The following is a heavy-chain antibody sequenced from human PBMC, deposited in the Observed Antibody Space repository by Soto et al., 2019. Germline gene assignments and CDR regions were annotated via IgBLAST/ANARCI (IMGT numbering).Heavy chain of an antibody. CDR3: AREEGGSRGMDV. CDR2: XXYXGXX. Sequence: SETLSLTCAVSGYSISSGYNWGWIRQPPGKGPEWXGTXXYXGXXXYXXSLKSRVTIFVDTSKNRFSLKLSSVTAADTAVYQCAREEGGSRGMDVWGQGTTVTVSS. D-gene: IGHD1-26*01. J-gene: IGHJ6*02. CDR1: GYSISSGYN. V-gene: IGHV4-38-2*02.